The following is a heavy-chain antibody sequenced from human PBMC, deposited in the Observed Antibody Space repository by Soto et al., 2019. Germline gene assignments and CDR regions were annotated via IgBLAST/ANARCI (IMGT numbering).Heavy chain of an antibody. CDR3: ARAINFDFWSDSQSGYYFDY. Sequence: QVQLQESGPGLVKPSETLSLTCTVSGGSVTSGSYYWSWIRQPPGKGLEWIAYMSYSGTTNYNPSLKSRVTISVDTSKNQFSLKLSSVTAADTAVYYCARAINFDFWSDSQSGYYFDYWGQGTLVTVSS. D-gene: IGHD3-3*01. CDR2: MSYSGTT. V-gene: IGHV4-61*01. J-gene: IGHJ4*02. CDR1: GGSVTSGSYY.